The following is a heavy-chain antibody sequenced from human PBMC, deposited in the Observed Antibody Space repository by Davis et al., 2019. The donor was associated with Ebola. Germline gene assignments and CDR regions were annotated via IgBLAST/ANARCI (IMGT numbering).Heavy chain of an antibody. CDR3: AKDEGAIVVVVAATLPFGMDV. J-gene: IGHJ6*02. D-gene: IGHD2-15*01. Sequence: GESLKISRAASGFTFTSYAMNWVRQAPGKGLEWVSSIGGSGGTTYYADSVKGRFTISRDNSKNTLYLQMNSLRAEDTAVYYCAKDEGAIVVVVAATLPFGMDVWGQGTTVTVSS. CDR1: GFTFTSYA. V-gene: IGHV3-23*01. CDR2: IGGSGGTT.